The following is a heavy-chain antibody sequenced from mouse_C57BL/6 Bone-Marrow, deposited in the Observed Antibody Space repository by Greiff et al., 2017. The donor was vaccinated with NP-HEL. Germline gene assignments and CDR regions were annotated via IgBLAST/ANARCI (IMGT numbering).Heavy chain of an antibody. V-gene: IGHV1-69*01. CDR3: ARRLGYYGSSDLYWYFEV. Sequence: QVQLQQPGAELVMPGASVKLSCKASGYTFTSYWMHWVKQRPGQGLEWIGEIDPSDSYTNYNQKFKGKSTLTVDKSSSTAYMQLSSLTSEDSAVYYCARRLGYYGSSDLYWYFEVWGTGTTVTVSS. D-gene: IGHD1-1*01. J-gene: IGHJ1*03. CDR1: GYTFTSYW. CDR2: IDPSDSYT.